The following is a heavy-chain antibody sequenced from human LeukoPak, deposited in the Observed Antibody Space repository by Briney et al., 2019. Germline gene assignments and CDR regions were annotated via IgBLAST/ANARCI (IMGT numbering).Heavy chain of an antibody. CDR1: GFTVSSNY. D-gene: IGHD6-13*01. J-gene: IGHJ4*02. CDR3: ARDRGYSRGFDY. Sequence: PGGFLRLSCAASGFTVSSNYMSWVRQAPGKGLEWVSVIYSGGSTYYADSVKGRFTISRDNSKNTLYLQMNSLRAEDTAVYYCARDRGYSRGFDYWGQGTLVTVSS. V-gene: IGHV3-53*01. CDR2: IYSGGST.